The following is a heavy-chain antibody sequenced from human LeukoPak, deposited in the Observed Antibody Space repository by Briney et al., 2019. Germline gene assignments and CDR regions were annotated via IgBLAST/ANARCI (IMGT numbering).Heavy chain of an antibody. J-gene: IGHJ4*02. CDR1: GFSLSTSGVA. CDR2: IYWYDDK. Sequence: SGPTLVNPTQTLTLTCTFSGFSLSTSGVAVSWIRQPPGKALEWLVLIYWYDDKRYSPSLNSRLTTTKDTSKNQEVLTMTNMDPVDTATYYCAPAREYGGSFDYWGQGTLVTVSS. CDR3: APAREYGGSFDY. V-gene: IGHV2-5*01. D-gene: IGHD4-23*01.